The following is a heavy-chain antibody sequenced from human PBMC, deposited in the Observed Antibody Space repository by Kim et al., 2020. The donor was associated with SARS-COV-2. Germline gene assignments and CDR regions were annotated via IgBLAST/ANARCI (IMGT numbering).Heavy chain of an antibody. CDR1: GFTFNNAW. Sequence: GGSLRLSCAASGFTFNNAWMSWVRQAPGKGLEWVGRIKSNTDGGTADYAASVKGRFTISRDDSKDTLYLQMNSLKIEDTAVYYCTTEAPRETLDYGDYWGAMGYWGQGTLVTVSS. J-gene: IGHJ4*02. CDR2: IKSNTDGGTA. V-gene: IGHV3-15*01. D-gene: IGHD4-17*01. CDR3: TTEAPRETLDYGDYWGAMGY.